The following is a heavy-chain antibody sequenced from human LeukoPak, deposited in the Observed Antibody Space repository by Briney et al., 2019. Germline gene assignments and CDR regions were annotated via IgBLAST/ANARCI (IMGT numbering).Heavy chain of an antibody. D-gene: IGHD3-22*01. J-gene: IGHJ4*02. V-gene: IGHV5-51*01. CDR2: NYPGDSDT. CDR1: GYSFTSYW. CDR3: ASLYYYDSSGYYPFEY. Sequence: GESLKISCKGSGYSFTSYWIGWVRQMPGKGLEWMGINYPGDSDTRYSPSFLGQVTISADKSISTAYLQWSSLKASDTAMYYCASLYYYDSSGYYPFEYWGQGTLVTVSS.